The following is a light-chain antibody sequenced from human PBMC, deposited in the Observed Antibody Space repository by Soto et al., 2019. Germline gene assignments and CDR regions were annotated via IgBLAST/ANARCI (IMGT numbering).Light chain of an antibody. Sequence: PGERATLSCRASQSVSSSYLAWYQQKPGQAPRLLIFGASSRATGIPARFSGSGSGTEFTLTISSLQSEDFAVYYCQQYNNWPPRLTFGGGTKVDI. CDR3: QQYNNWPPRLT. V-gene: IGKV3D-15*01. CDR1: QSVSSSY. CDR2: GAS. J-gene: IGKJ4*01.